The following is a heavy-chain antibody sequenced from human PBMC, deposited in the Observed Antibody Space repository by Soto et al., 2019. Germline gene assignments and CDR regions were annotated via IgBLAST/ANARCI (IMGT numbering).Heavy chain of an antibody. D-gene: IGHD5-12*01. V-gene: IGHV4-30-2*01. Sequence: QLQLQESGSGLVKPSQTLSLTCAVSGGSISSGGYSWSWIRQPPGKGLEWIGYIYHSVSPYYTPALKIRVTISVDRSKNQFSLKLSSVTAADTAVYYCAAGGGLPRYYWGQGTLVTVSS. CDR3: AAGGGLPRYY. CDR2: IYHSVSP. J-gene: IGHJ4*02. CDR1: GGSISSGGYS.